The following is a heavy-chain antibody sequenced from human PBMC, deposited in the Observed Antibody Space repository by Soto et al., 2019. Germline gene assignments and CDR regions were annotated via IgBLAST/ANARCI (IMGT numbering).Heavy chain of an antibody. J-gene: IGHJ6*02. CDR2: ISWDGGST. D-gene: IGHD1-7*01. Sequence: GGSLRLSCAASGFTFDDYAMHWVRQAPGKGLEWVSLISWDGGSTYYADSVKGRFTISRDNSKNSLYLQMNSLRAEDTALYYCAKDKVGHNWNYGGYYYYYGMDVWGQGTTVTVSS. V-gene: IGHV3-43D*03. CDR1: GFTFDDYA. CDR3: AKDKVGHNWNYGGYYYYYGMDV.